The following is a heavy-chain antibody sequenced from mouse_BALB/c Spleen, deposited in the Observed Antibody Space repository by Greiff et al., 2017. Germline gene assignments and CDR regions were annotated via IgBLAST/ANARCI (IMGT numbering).Heavy chain of an antibody. Sequence: QVQLQQSGAELAKPGASVKMSCKASGYTFTSYWMHWVKQRPGQGLEWIGYINPSTGYTEYNQKFKDKATLTADKSSSTAYMQLSSLTSEDSAVYYCARGGPNYYFDYWGQGTTLTVSS. V-gene: IGHV1-7*01. CDR1: GYTFTSYW. CDR2: INPSTGYT. J-gene: IGHJ2*01. CDR3: ARGGPNYYFDY. D-gene: IGHD4-1*01.